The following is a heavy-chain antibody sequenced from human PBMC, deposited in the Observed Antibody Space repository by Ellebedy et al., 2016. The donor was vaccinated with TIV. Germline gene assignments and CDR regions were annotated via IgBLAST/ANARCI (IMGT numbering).Heavy chain of an antibody. CDR3: ARAIRYSGYDYYYYYGMDV. CDR1: GYTFTSYG. CDR2: IIPILGIA. D-gene: IGHD5-12*01. J-gene: IGHJ6*02. V-gene: IGHV1-69*04. Sequence: AASVKVSCKASGYTFTSYGISWVRQAPGQGLEWMGRIIPILGIANYAQKFQGRVTITADKSTSTAYMELSSLRSEDTAVYYCARAIRYSGYDYYYYYGMDVWGQGTTVTVSS.